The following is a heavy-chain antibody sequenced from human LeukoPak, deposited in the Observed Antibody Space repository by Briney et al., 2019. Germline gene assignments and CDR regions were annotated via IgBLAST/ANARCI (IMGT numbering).Heavy chain of an antibody. Sequence: SETLSLTCTVSGGSISSYYWSWIRQPPGKGLEWIGYIYYSGSTNYNPSLKSRVTISVDTSKNQFSLKLSSVTAADTAVYYCARGLTTRSFDYWGQGTLVTVSS. V-gene: IGHV4-59*12. J-gene: IGHJ4*02. CDR3: ARGLTTRSFDY. CDR2: IYYSGST. CDR1: GGSISSYY. D-gene: IGHD4-4*01.